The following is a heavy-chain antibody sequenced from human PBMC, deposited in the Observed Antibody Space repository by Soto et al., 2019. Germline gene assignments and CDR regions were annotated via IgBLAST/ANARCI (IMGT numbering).Heavy chain of an antibody. CDR1: GFSLSTYEMG. V-gene: IGHV2-5*01. Sequence: ESGPTPVNPTQTLTLTGTFSGFSLSTYEMGVGWIRQTPGKTLEWLALIYWNDEKRYSPSLNSRLTLTKDTSQNQVVLTIPNMDPVDTASYYCTHSLPTHSVPYRSRSYVVHWGQGTPV. CDR3: THSLPTHSVPYRSRSYVVH. D-gene: IGHD6-13*01. CDR2: IYWNDEK. J-gene: IGHJ4*02.